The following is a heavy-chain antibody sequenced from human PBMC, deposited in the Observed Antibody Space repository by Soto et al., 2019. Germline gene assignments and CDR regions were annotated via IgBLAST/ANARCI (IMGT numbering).Heavy chain of an antibody. D-gene: IGHD3-3*01. V-gene: IGHV3-48*01. J-gene: IGHJ3*02. CDR1: GFTFSSHS. CDR3: VRDMGVLRFMEWLPADAFDI. CDR2: ISSSSSTI. Sequence: LRLSCAASGFTFSSHSMNWVRQAPGKGLEWVSYISSSSSTIYYADSVKGRFTISRDNAKNSLYLQMNSLRVEDTAVYYCVRDMGVLRFMEWLPADAFDIWGQGTMVTVSS.